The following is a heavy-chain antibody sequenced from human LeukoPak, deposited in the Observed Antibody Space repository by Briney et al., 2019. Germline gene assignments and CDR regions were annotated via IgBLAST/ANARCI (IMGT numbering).Heavy chain of an antibody. V-gene: IGHV4-39*07. D-gene: IGHD5-12*01. CDR2: IYYSGST. CDR3: ARVLVARVFDP. J-gene: IGHJ5*02. CDR1: GGSISSSSYY. Sequence: SETLSLTCTVSGGSISSSSYYWGWIRQPPGKGLEWIGSIYYSGSTYYNPSLKSRVTISVDTSKNQFSLKLSSVTAADTAVYYCARVLVARVFDPRGQGTLVTVSS.